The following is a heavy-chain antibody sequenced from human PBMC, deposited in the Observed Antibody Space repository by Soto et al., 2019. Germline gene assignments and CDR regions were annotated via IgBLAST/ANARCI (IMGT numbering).Heavy chain of an antibody. CDR3: ARMLKRGTSDWIQIDY. CDR2: IEWDDDK. CDR1: GFALTTTEMC. V-gene: IGHV2-70*01. D-gene: IGHD3-9*01. J-gene: IGHJ4*02. Sequence: SGPTLVNPTQTLTVTCTVSGFALTTTEMCVTCIRQPPGKALEWLALIEWDDDKNYNTSLMTRLTLSKDTSKNQVVLTMTNMDTVDTGTYYCARMLKRGTSDWIQIDYWGQGTLVTVSS.